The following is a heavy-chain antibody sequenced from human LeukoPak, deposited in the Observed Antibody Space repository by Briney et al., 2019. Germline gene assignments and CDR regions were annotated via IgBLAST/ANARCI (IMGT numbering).Heavy chain of an antibody. CDR2: IKSKTDGGTT. Sequence: GGSLRLSCAASGFTFSNAWMSWVRQAPGKGLEWVGRIKSKTDGGTTDYAARVKGRFTISRDESKNTLYLQMNSLKTEDTAVYYCTTLYYDFWSGYGMDVWGQGTTVTVSS. CDR3: TTLYYDFWSGYGMDV. D-gene: IGHD3-3*01. J-gene: IGHJ6*02. CDR1: GFTFSNAW. V-gene: IGHV3-15*01.